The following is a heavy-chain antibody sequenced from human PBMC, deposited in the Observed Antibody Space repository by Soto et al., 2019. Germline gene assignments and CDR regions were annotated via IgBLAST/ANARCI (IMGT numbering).Heavy chain of an antibody. CDR2: ISAYNGNT. CDR1: GYTFTSYG. CDR3: ARAGYSDYYYGMDV. V-gene: IGHV1-18*01. D-gene: IGHD3-22*01. J-gene: IGHJ6*02. Sequence: ASVKVSCKASGYTFTSYGISWVRQAPGQGLEWMGWISAYNGNTNYAQKLQGRVTITADESTSTAYMELSSLRSEDTAVYYCARAGYSDYYYGMDVWGQGTTVTVSS.